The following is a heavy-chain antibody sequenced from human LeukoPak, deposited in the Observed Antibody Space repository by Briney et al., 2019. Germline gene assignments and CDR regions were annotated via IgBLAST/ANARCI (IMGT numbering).Heavy chain of an antibody. J-gene: IGHJ6*02. CDR3: ARVWAPGDNYYYYGMDV. D-gene: IGHD4-17*01. CDR1: GFTFSSYD. CDR2: ISTSSSYI. Sequence: GGSLRLSCAASGFTFSSYDMNWVRQAPGKGLEWVSSISTSSSYIYYADSVKGRFTIYRDNAKNSLYLQMNSLRAEGTAVYYCARVWAPGDNYYYYGMDVWGQGTTVTVSS. V-gene: IGHV3-21*01.